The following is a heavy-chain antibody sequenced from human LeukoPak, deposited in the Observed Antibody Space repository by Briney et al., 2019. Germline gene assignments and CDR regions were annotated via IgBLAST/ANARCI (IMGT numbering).Heavy chain of an antibody. CDR1: GYSFIKNG. CDR2: ISTYNGNT. CDR3: ARDRYTMAPGY. Sequence: ASVKVSCKTSGYSFIKNGINWVRQAPGQGLEWMGWISTYNGNTEFAQNLQGRVTLTTDTSTSTAYMELRSLRSDDTAVHYCARDRYTMAPGYWGQGTLVIVSS. D-gene: IGHD3-16*02. V-gene: IGHV1-18*01. J-gene: IGHJ4*02.